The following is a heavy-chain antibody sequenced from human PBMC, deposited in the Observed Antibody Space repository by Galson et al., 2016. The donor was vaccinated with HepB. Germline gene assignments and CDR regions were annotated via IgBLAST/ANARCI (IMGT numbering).Heavy chain of an antibody. Sequence: SLRLSCAASGFTFSRYGMHWVRQAPGKGLEWVAVILYDGSEKYYADSVKGRFTISRDNSKNTLYLQMNSLRDEDTAVYYCARDSFTIFGVTPNWFDPWGQGTLVTVSS. J-gene: IGHJ5*02. CDR1: GFTFSRYG. CDR2: ILYDGSEK. V-gene: IGHV3-33*01. CDR3: ARDSFTIFGVTPNWFDP. D-gene: IGHD3-3*01.